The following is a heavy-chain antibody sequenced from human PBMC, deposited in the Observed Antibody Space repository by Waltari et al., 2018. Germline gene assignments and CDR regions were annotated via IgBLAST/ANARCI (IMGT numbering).Heavy chain of an antibody. J-gene: IGHJ2*01. CDR3: ARVELAAPAEGYWYFDL. CDR1: GGSISSHY. D-gene: IGHD1-7*01. Sequence: QVQLQESGPGLVKPSETLSLTCTVSGGSISSHYWSWLRQPPGKGLEWIGYIYYSGSTNYNPSLKSRVTISVDTSKNQFSLKLSSVTAADTAVYYCARVELAAPAEGYWYFDLWGRGTLVTVSS. CDR2: IYYSGST. V-gene: IGHV4-59*11.